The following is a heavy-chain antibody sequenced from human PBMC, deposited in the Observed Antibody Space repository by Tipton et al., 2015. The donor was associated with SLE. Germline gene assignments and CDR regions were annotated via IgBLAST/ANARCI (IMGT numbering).Heavy chain of an antibody. CDR3: ARGLPTDVGSLDVFDI. CDR1: GGSFSGYY. CDR2: ISHSGIT. D-gene: IGHD3-10*01. Sequence: TLSLTCAVSGGSFSGYYWSWIRQPPGKGLGWIGEISHSGITNYNPSLKSRVTISVETTKNQFSLKLTSVTAADMAVYYCARGLPTDVGSLDVFDIWGQGTMVTVSS. V-gene: IGHV4-34*01. J-gene: IGHJ3*02.